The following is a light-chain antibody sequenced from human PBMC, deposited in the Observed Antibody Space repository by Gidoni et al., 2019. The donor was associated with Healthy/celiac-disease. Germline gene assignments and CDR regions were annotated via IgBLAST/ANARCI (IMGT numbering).Light chain of an antibody. CDR2: TAS. V-gene: IGKV1-5*03. CDR3: QQYNSYSCS. Sequence: DIQMTQSPSTLSASVGDRVTITCRASQSISSWLAWYQQKPGKAPKLLIDTASSLESGVPSRFGGSGSGTEFTLTISSLQPDDFATYYCQQYNSYSCSFGQGTKLEIK. CDR1: QSISSW. J-gene: IGKJ2*04.